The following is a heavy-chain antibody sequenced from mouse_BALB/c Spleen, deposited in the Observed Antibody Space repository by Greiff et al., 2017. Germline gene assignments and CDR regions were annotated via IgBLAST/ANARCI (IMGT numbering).Heavy chain of an antibody. V-gene: IGHV8-12*01. J-gene: IGHJ4*01. CDR3: AREVYAMDY. Sequence: QVQLKESGPGILQPSQTLSLTCSFSGFSLSTSGMGVSWIRQPSGKGLEWLAHIYWDDDKRYNPSLKSRLTISKDTSSNQVFLKITSVDTADTATYYCAREVYAMDYWGQGTSVTVSS. CDR2: IYWDDDK. CDR1: GFSLSTSGMG.